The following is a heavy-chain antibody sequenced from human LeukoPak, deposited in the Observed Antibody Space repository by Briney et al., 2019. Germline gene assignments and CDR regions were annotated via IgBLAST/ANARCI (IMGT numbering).Heavy chain of an antibody. CDR2: IYYSGST. D-gene: IGHD4-17*01. V-gene: IGHV4-30-4*01. J-gene: IGHJ4*02. CDR3: ARGTSGDYVNY. CDR1: GGSISSGDYY. Sequence: PSETLSLTCTVSGGSISSGDYYWSWIRQPPGKGLEWVGYIYYSGSTYYNPSLKSRVTISVDTSKNQFSLKLSSVTAADTAVYYCARGTSGDYVNYWGQGTLVTVFS.